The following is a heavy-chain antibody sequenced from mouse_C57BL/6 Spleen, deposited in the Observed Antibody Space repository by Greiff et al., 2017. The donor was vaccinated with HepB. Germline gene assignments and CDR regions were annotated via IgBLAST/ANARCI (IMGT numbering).Heavy chain of an antibody. D-gene: IGHD2-12*01. CDR2: IDPSDSYT. CDR1: GYTFTSYW. Sequence: VQLQQPGAELVKPGASVKLSCKASGYTFTSYWMQWVKQRPGQGLEWIGEIDPSDSYTNYNQKFKGKATLTVDTSSSTAYMQLSSLTSEDSAVYYCARSYCYDGDFAYWGQGTLVTVSA. V-gene: IGHV1-50*01. J-gene: IGHJ3*01. CDR3: ARSYCYDGDFAY.